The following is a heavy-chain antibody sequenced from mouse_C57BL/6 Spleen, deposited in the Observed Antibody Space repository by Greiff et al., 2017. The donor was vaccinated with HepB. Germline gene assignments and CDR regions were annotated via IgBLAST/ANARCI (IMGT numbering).Heavy chain of an antibody. Sequence: EVKLMESGGYLLQPGGSLKLSCATSGFTFSSYGTSWVRQTPNKRLEWVATISSGGSYTYYPDSVKGRFTISRDNAKNTLYLQMSSLKSEDTAMYYCARLGGSSLYWYFDVCCTGTTAIDSS. CDR1: GFTFSSYG. V-gene: IGHV5-6*01. J-gene: IGHJ1*03. CDR3: ARLGGSSLYWYFDV. CDR2: ISSGGSYT. D-gene: IGHD1-1*01.